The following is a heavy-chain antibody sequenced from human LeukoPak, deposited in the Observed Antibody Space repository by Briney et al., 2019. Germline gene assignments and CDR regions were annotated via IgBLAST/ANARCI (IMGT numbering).Heavy chain of an antibody. CDR2: INTNTGNP. J-gene: IGHJ4*02. Sequence: ASVKVSCKASGYSFTSYVMHCVRQAPGQGLEWMGWINTNTGNPTYAQGFTGRFVFSLDTSVSTAFLQISSLKSEDAAVYYCAREGRYSSSHYYFDYWGQGTLVTVSS. CDR3: AREGRYSSSHYYFDY. V-gene: IGHV7-4-1*02. D-gene: IGHD6-13*01. CDR1: GYSFTSYV.